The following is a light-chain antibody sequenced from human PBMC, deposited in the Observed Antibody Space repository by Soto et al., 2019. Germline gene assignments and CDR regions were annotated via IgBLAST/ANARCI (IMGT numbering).Light chain of an antibody. J-gene: IGKJ1*01. V-gene: IGKV3-11*01. CDR3: QQHSHWPPWT. CDR1: QNVRTF. Sequence: ELVWTQSPATLSLSPGERYTPSSLASQNVRTFLDWYQQKPGQAPLLLIYGASNRATGIPPRFSGSGSGTDFTLTISSLEPEDFAVYYCQQHSHWPPWTFGQGTKVEIK. CDR2: GAS.